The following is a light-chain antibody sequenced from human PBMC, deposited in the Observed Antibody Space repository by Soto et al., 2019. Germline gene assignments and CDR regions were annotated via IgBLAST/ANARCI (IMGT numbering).Light chain of an antibody. J-gene: IGKJ2*01. CDR3: QQANSYPYT. Sequence: DIQMTQSPSSLSASVGDRVTIICRASPTISNYLNWYQQKPGKAPKVLIYGATRLQSGVPSRFSGSGSGTDFTLSISSLQPEDFATYYCQQANSYPYTFGQGTKVDIK. V-gene: IGKV1-39*01. CDR1: PTISNY. CDR2: GAT.